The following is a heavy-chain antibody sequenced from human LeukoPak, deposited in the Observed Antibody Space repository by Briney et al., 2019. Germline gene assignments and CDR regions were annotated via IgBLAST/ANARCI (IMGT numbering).Heavy chain of an antibody. J-gene: IGHJ4*02. V-gene: IGHV1-18*04. CDR1: GYTFTGYY. CDR3: ARDGYSGSDAL. Sequence: ASVKVSCKASGYTFTGYYMHWVRQAPGQGLEWMGWISAYNGNTNYAQKLQGRVTMTTDTSTSTAYMELRSLRSDDTAVYYCARDGYSGSDALWGQGTLVTVSS. D-gene: IGHD5-12*01. CDR2: ISAYNGNT.